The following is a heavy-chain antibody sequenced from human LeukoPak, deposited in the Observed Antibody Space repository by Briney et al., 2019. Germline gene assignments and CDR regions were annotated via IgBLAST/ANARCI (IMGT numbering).Heavy chain of an antibody. V-gene: IGHV3-53*01. D-gene: IGHD5-12*01. CDR1: RFTVSSNY. CDR2: IYSGGNT. J-gene: IGHJ4*02. Sequence: GGSLRLSCTASRFTVSSNYMSWVRQAPGKGLEWLSVIYSGGNTYYADSVKGRFTISRDNSKNTVYLQMNSLRAEDTAVYYCAKGGVDPHPIYWGRGTLVTVSS. CDR3: AKGGVDPHPIY.